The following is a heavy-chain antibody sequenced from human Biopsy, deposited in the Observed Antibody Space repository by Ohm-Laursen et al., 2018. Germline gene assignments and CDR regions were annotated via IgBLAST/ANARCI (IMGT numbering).Heavy chain of an antibody. D-gene: IGHD5-24*01. CDR1: GFTFTQFF. Sequence: ASVKVSCKASGFTFTQFFIHWIRQAPGQGLVWMGVVKANDGTKRYAHEFQGRVTMTRDTSTNTAYVELSSLTYEDTATYYCTREADYNFVIEPPGDYWGQGTLVTVSS. CDR2: VKANDGTK. J-gene: IGHJ4*02. CDR3: TREADYNFVIEPPGDY. V-gene: IGHV1-46*01.